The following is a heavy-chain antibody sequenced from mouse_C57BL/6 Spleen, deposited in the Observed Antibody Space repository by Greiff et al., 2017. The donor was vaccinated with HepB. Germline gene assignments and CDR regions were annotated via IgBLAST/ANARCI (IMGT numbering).Heavy chain of an antibody. D-gene: IGHD1-1*02. CDR1: GFTFTDYY. Sequence: VQLKESGGGLVQPGGSLSLSCAASGFTFTDYYMSWVRQPPGKALEWLGFIRNKANGYTTEYSASVKGRFTISRDNSQSILYLQMNALRAEDSATYYCARSPFMEVYFDVWGTGTTVTVSS. J-gene: IGHJ1*03. CDR3: ARSPFMEVYFDV. CDR2: IRNKANGYTT. V-gene: IGHV7-3*01.